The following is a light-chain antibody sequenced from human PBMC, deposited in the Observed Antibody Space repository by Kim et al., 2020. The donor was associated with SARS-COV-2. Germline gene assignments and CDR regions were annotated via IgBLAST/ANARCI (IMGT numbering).Light chain of an antibody. CDR3: HQYSDWPPYS. Sequence: SVSQGETVTLSCRASQSVRYLSWYQQKPCQAPRLIMYESSNRAAGTPGRFSGSGSGTEFTLTINSLQSEDFAVYYCHQYSDWPPYSFGQGTKLEI. CDR2: ESS. CDR1: QSVRY. J-gene: IGKJ2*03. V-gene: IGKV3-15*01.